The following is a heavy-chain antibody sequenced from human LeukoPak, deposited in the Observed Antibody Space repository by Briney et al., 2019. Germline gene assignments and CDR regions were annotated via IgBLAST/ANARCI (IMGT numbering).Heavy chain of an antibody. CDR1: GGSISSYY. D-gene: IGHD1-26*01. CDR3: ARGISGSHGVDAFDI. Sequence: SETLSLTCTVSGGSISSYYWSWIRQPPGKGLEWIGYIYYSGSTNYNPSPKSRVTISVDTSKNQFSLKLSSVTAADTAVYYCARGISGSHGVDAFDIWGQGTMVTVSS. CDR2: IYYSGST. J-gene: IGHJ3*02. V-gene: IGHV4-59*01.